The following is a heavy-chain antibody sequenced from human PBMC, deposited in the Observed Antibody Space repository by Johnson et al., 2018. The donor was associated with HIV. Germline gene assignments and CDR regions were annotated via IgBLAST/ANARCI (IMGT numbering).Heavy chain of an antibody. Sequence: QMLLVESGGGVVQPGRSLRLSCAASGFIFSSYAIHWVRQAPGKGLEWVAVISYDAKHKYYADSVKGRFTISRDNSKNTLYLQMNSLRAEDTAVYYCARVAREGGWWFDALGIWGRGKMVTVAS. CDR2: ISYDAKHK. CDR3: ARVAREGGWWFDALGI. D-gene: IGHD2-15*01. CDR1: GFIFSSYA. J-gene: IGHJ3*02. V-gene: IGHV3-30*04.